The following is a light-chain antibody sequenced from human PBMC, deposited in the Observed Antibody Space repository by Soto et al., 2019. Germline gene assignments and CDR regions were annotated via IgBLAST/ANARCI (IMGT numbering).Light chain of an antibody. Sequence: ETVLTQSPGTLSLSPGERAILSCRASQSVSSTYLAWYQQKPGQAPRLLIYGASSRATGIPDRFSGSGSGTDFTLTISRLEPEDFAVYYCQQRTFGQGTRLEIK. CDR1: QSVSSTY. CDR3: QQRT. V-gene: IGKV3-20*01. CDR2: GAS. J-gene: IGKJ5*01.